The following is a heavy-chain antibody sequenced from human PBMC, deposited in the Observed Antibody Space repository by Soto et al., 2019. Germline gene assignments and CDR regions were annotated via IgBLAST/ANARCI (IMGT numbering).Heavy chain of an antibody. V-gene: IGHV3-23*01. D-gene: IGHD1-26*01. CDR2: ISGRGGGT. J-gene: IGHJ4*02. CDR3: ARRGSGSYYDY. Sequence: EVQLLESGGGLVQPGGSLRLSCAASGFTFSSYAMRWVRQAPVKGLEWVSAISGRGGGTYYADSVKSRFTISRDNSKNTLYLQMTPLRAEETAVYYFARRGSGSYYDYWGQGTVVTVSS. CDR1: GFTFSSYA.